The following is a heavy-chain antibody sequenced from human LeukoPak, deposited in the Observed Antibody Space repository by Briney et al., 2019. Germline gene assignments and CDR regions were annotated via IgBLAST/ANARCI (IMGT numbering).Heavy chain of an antibody. CDR1: GFTFSSYA. D-gene: IGHD6-19*01. CDR2: LSETGDTT. J-gene: IGHJ4*02. CDR3: AKQWLVGI. Sequence: GGSLRLSCAASGFTFSSYAMNWVRQAPGKGLEWVSSLSETGDTTDYADSVKGRFTISRDNSKNTLYLQMNSLRPDDTAVYYCAKQWLVGIWGQGTLVTVSS. V-gene: IGHV3-23*01.